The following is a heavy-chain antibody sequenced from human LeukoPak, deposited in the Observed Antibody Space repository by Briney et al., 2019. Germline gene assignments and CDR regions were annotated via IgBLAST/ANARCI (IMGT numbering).Heavy chain of an antibody. V-gene: IGHV4-38-2*01. CDR3: ARTGWIITSGIDY. Sequence: SETLSLTCGVSGYSISRGYYWAWIRQPPGKGLEWIGTIYHTGSTYYTPSLGSRVTISVDTSKNEFSLNLNSVTAADTAVYYCARTGWIITSGIDYWGQGALVTVSS. CDR1: GYSISRGYY. D-gene: IGHD3-10*01. CDR2: IYHTGST. J-gene: IGHJ4*02.